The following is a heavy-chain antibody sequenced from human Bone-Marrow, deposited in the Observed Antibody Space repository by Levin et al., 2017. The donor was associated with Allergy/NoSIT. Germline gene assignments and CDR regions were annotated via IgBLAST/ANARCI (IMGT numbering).Heavy chain of an antibody. Sequence: ASVKVSCKASGYTFTNYGISWVRQAPGQGLEWMGWISAYNGNTNYAQKLQGRVTMTTDTSTSTAYMELRSLRSDDTAVYYCARGYDFWSGYYTVYGMDVWGQGTTVTVSS. CDR3: ARGYDFWSGYYTVYGMDV. D-gene: IGHD3-3*01. V-gene: IGHV1-18*01. CDR2: ISAYNGNT. J-gene: IGHJ6*02. CDR1: GYTFTNYG.